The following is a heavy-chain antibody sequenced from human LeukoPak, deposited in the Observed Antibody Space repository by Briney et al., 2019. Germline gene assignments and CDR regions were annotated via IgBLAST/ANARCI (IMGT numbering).Heavy chain of an antibody. J-gene: IGHJ4*02. CDR3: VSSDDTSGYFLY. CDR2: VNTNTGNP. CDR1: GYTFTNYP. Sequence: GASVKVSCKTSGYTFTNYPISWVRQAPGQGLEWMGWVNTNTGNPTYAQGLTGRFVFSSDTSVSTAYLQISSLKPEDTAVYYCVSSDDTSGYFLYWGQGTLVTVSS. D-gene: IGHD3-22*01. V-gene: IGHV7-4-1*02.